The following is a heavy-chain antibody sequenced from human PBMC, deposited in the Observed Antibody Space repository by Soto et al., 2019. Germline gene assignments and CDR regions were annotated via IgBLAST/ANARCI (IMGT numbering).Heavy chain of an antibody. CDR3: ARHISNFRYYYSAMDV. CDR1: GYPFTAYW. CDR2: IYPGDSDT. Sequence: PGESMQISCKGSGYPFTAYWIRWVRQLPGKGLEWMGIIYPGDSDTRYSPAFQGHVTSTVDKSTSTAYLQWNTLKASDTAMYYRARHISNFRYYYSAMDVWGQGTTVTVSS. D-gene: IGHD4-4*01. V-gene: IGHV5-51*01. J-gene: IGHJ6*02.